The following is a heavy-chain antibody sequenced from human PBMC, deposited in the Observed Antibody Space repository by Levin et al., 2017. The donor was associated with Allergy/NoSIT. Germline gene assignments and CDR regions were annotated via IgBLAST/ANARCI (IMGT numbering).Heavy chain of an antibody. CDR2: SYYSGTA. V-gene: IGHV4-31*03. Sequence: SETLSLTCTVSGDSIISGHYYWSWIRQPPGKGLEWIGHSYYSGTAYYNPSLKSRLTISVDTSKNQFSLNLSPVTAAASAVYYCARVRNAGGRGWFDSWGQGTLVTVSS. J-gene: IGHJ5*01. CDR1: GDSIISGHYY. D-gene: IGHD2-8*02. CDR3: ARVRNAGGRGWFDS.